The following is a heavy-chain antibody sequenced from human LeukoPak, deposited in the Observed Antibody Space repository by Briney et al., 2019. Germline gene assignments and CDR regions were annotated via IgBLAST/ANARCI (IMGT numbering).Heavy chain of an antibody. D-gene: IGHD3-10*01. CDR3: AKSGVLLWFGESKGLDY. V-gene: IGHV3-23*01. J-gene: IGHJ4*02. CDR1: GFTFSSYA. Sequence: GESLKISCAASGFTFSSYAMSWVRQAPGKGLEWVSAISGSGGSTYYADSVKGRFTISRDNSKNTLYLQMNSLRAEDTAVYYCAKSGVLLWFGESKGLDYWGQGTLVTVSS. CDR2: ISGSGGST.